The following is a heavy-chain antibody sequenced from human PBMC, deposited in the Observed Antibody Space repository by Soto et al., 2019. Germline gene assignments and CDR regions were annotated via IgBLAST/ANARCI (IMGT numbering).Heavy chain of an antibody. D-gene: IGHD3-22*01. J-gene: IGHJ4*02. V-gene: IGHV4-30-4*01. Sequence: SETLSLTCTVSGGSISSGDYYWSWIRQPPGKGLEWIGYIYYSGSTYYNPSLKSRVTISVDTSKNQFSLKLSSVTAADTAVYYCARGSGTMIVVAPIGSYFDYWGQGTLVTV. CDR3: ARGSGTMIVVAPIGSYFDY. CDR1: GGSISSGDYY. CDR2: IYYSGST.